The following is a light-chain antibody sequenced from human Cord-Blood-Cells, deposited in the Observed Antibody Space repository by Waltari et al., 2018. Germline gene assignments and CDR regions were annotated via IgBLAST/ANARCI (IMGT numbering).Light chain of an antibody. CDR1: QSVSSY. CDR3: QQRSNWPKLT. CDR2: DAS. Sequence: EIALTQSPATLSLSPGERATLSCRASQSVSSYLAWYQQKPGQAPRLPIYDASNRATGIPARFSGSGSGTDFTLTISSLEPEDFAVYYCQQRSNWPKLTFGGGTKVEIK. J-gene: IGKJ4*01. V-gene: IGKV3-11*01.